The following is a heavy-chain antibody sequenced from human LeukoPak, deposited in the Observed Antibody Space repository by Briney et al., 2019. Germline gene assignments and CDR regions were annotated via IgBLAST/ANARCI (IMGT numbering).Heavy chain of an antibody. CDR3: ARDVAVVVGLWGPFDI. V-gene: IGHV1-69*10. CDR2: IIPILGIA. Sequence: SVKLSCKASGGTFSSDTISWVRQAPGQGLEWMGGIIPILGIATYAQKFQGRVTITADKSTSTAYMELSSLTSEDTAVYYCARDVAVVVGLWGPFDIWGEGAMVTVSS. J-gene: IGHJ3*02. CDR1: GGTFSSDT. D-gene: IGHD2-2*01.